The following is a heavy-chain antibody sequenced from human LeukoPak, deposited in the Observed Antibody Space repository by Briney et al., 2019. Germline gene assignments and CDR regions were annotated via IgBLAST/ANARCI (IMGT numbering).Heavy chain of an antibody. V-gene: IGHV3-48*03. CDR2: IRSSGSAI. CDR1: GCIFSNYE. D-gene: IGHD6-6*01. J-gene: IGHJ4*02. Sequence: GGTLSLSCAASGCIFSNYEMNWVRQAPGKGLEWVSYIRSSGSAIYYADSVKGRFTISRDDAKNSLYLQMSSLRAEDTAVYYCASGVIAGRNYWGQGTLVTVSS. CDR3: ASGVIAGRNY.